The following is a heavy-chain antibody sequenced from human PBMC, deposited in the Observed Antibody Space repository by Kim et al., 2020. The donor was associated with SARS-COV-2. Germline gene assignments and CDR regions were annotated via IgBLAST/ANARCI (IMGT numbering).Heavy chain of an antibody. Sequence: YYADSVKGRFTISRDNSKNTRYLQRNSLRAEDTAVYYCAREIVSYYGMDVWGQGTTVTVSS. D-gene: IGHD1-26*01. CDR3: AREIVSYYGMDV. V-gene: IGHV3-30*01. J-gene: IGHJ6*02.